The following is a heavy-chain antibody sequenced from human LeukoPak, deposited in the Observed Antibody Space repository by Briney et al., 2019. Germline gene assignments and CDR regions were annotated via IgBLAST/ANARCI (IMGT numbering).Heavy chain of an antibody. V-gene: IGHV3-30*07. CDR3: AKDGYESSDYNPDY. J-gene: IGHJ4*02. CDR2: ISYDGRNK. D-gene: IGHD3-22*01. Sequence: GGSLRLSCAASGFTFSSYAMHSVRQAPGKGVEWVAVISYDGRNKYYADSVKGRFTISRDNSTNTQYLKMNSLRAEDTAVYYCAKDGYESSDYNPDYWGQGTLVTVSS. CDR1: GFTFSSYA.